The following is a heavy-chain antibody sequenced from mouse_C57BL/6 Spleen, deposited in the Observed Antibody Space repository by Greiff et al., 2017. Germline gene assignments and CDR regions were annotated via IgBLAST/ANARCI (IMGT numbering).Heavy chain of an antibody. Sequence: QVQLKQPGAELVMPGASVKLSCKASGYTFTSYWMHWVKQRPGQGLEWIGEIDPSDSYTNYNQKFKGKSTLTVDKSSSTAYMQLSSLTSEDSAVYYCARREDYGSSYELDFDYWGQGTTLTVSS. CDR1: GYTFTSYW. V-gene: IGHV1-69*01. J-gene: IGHJ2*01. D-gene: IGHD1-1*01. CDR2: IDPSDSYT. CDR3: ARREDYGSSYELDFDY.